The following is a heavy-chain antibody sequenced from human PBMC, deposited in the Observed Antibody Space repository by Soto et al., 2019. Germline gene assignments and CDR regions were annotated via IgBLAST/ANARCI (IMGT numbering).Heavy chain of an antibody. D-gene: IGHD5-12*01. Sequence: EVQLVESGGGLVQVGGSLRLSCAASGFSFSTYWMTWVRQAPGKGLEWVANIKEDGSEKHYVDSVKGRFTISRDNAKKSLYLQMNSLRAEDTAVYYCADSGSYTDVWGKGTTVTVSS. CDR2: IKEDGSEK. J-gene: IGHJ6*03. CDR1: GFSFSTYW. V-gene: IGHV3-7*01. CDR3: ADSGSYTDV.